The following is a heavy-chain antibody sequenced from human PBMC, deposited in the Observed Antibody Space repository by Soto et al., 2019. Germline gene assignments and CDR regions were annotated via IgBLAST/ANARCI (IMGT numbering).Heavy chain of an antibody. J-gene: IGHJ4*02. CDR3: AKFWFTPVTTLYFDY. V-gene: IGHV3-23*01. CDR1: GFTFSSYA. Sequence: EVQLLESGGGLVQPGGSLRLSCAASGFTFSSYAMSWVRQAPGKGLEWVSAISGSGGSTYYADSVKGRFTISRDNSKNTLYLKMNRLRTEVTAVYYCAKFWFTPVTTLYFDYWGQGTLVTVSS. D-gene: IGHD4-17*01. CDR2: ISGSGGST.